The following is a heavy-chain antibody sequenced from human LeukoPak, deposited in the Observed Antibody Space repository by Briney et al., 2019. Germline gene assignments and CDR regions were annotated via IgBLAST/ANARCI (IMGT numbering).Heavy chain of an antibody. V-gene: IGHV4-4*02. CDR3: ARSHYDTSGSPIFGLGVDY. J-gene: IGHJ4*02. CDR2: IYHSGST. Sequence: GYSFSSNWIAWVRQMPGKGLEWMGIIYHSGSTYYNPSLKSRVTISVDKSKNQFSLRLSFVTAADTAVYYCARSHYDTSGSPIFGLGVDYWGQGTLVTVSS. D-gene: IGHD3-22*01. CDR1: GYSFSSNW.